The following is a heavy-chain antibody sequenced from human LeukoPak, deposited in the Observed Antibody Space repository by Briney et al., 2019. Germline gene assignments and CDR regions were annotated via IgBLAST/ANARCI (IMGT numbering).Heavy chain of an antibody. V-gene: IGHV3-7*02. D-gene: IGHD4-17*01. CDR2: IKQDGSEK. Sequence: GGSLRLSCAPSGFIFSTYWMDWVRQAPGKGLEWVANIKQDGSEKFCVESVRGRFTISRDNAKNSLYLQMNSLRVEDTAVYYCAGNYGDLDAFDIWGQGTMVTVSS. CDR3: AGNYGDLDAFDI. CDR1: GFIFSTYW. J-gene: IGHJ3*02.